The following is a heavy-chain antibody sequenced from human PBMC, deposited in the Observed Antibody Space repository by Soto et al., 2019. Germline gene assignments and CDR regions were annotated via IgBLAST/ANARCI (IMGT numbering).Heavy chain of an antibody. J-gene: IGHJ6*02. V-gene: IGHV1-69*13. D-gene: IGHD3-10*01. CDR1: GDMFRNSA. CDR2: IIPLFRKT. Sequence: SVKVSCKASGDMFRNSAFTGVRQAPGQGLAWMGVIIPLFRKTDVAQKFQGRVNLTADESTSSLYMEVSSLTSEDTAVYFCARARLSNGDPNIYFFYGLDVWGQGTTVTVSS. CDR3: ARARLSNGDPNIYFFYGLDV.